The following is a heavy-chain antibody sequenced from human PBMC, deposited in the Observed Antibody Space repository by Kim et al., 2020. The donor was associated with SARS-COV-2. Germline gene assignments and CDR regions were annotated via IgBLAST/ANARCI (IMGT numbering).Heavy chain of an antibody. Sequence: GGSLRLSCVASGFTFSSYWMTWVRQAPGKGLVWVSSVISDGSSTSYADSVKGRFTISRDNSSNTLYLQMNSLRAEDTAVYYCASLFPVYISDRFDYLGQGTLVTVSS. V-gene: IGHV3-74*01. CDR2: VISDGSST. CDR1: GFTFSSYW. CDR3: ASLFPVYISDRFDY. J-gene: IGHJ4*02. D-gene: IGHD1-1*01.